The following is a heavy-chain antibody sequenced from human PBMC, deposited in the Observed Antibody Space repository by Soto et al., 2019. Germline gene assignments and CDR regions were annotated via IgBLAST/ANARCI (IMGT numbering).Heavy chain of an antibody. Sequence: ASVKVSCETSGFSFTSNHIHWLRQAPGQGLEWMGVINPSLVRANYAQKFQDRVAMTWDTSTTTVYMELSGLRSDDTAVYYRARAPSSSTSFFFDYWGQGALVTVSS. CDR1: GFSFTSNH. CDR3: ARAPSSSTSFFFDY. J-gene: IGHJ4*02. D-gene: IGHD6-6*01. V-gene: IGHV1-46*01. CDR2: INPSLVRA.